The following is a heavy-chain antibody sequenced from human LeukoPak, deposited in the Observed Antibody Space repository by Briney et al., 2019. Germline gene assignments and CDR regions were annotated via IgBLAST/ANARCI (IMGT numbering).Heavy chain of an antibody. CDR1: GFTLRSYV. CDR3: AKDRLLNCRGDCYIFDY. D-gene: IGHD2-21*02. Sequence: GGSLRLSCVASGFTLRSYVMNGVRQTPGKGLEWVSSISGSGDSTFYADSVKGRFSISRDNSKNTLYLQVNGLRTEDTAVYYCAKDRLLNCRGDCYIFDYWGQGTVVTVSS. V-gene: IGHV3-23*01. J-gene: IGHJ4*02. CDR2: ISGSGDST.